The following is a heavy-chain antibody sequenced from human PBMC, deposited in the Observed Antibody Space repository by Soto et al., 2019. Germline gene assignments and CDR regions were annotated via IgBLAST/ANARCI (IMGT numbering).Heavy chain of an antibody. CDR1: EFVFTNFA. J-gene: IGHJ3*02. CDR3: TKGGHKPTGAAFYI. CDR2: ISFDGTNK. Sequence: QVQLVESGGGVVQPGRSLRLSCTASEFVFTNFAMHWVRQAPGKGLEWVASISFDGTNKYYADSVRGRFTISRDNSKNTLYLQMDSLRVEDTTVYYCTKGGHKPTGAAFYIWGQRTMVTVSS. D-gene: IGHD3-10*01. V-gene: IGHV3-30*18.